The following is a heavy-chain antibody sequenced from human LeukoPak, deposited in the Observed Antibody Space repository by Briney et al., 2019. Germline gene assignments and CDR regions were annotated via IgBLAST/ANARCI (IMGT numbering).Heavy chain of an antibody. CDR2: IRSTSSYI. D-gene: IGHD4-23*01. Sequence: PGGSLRLSCAASGFTFSSYSMNWVRQAPGKGLEWVSSIRSTSSYIYYADSVKGRFTISRGNAKNSLYLQMNSLRAEDTAVYYCARDLGFTVVTGAFDYWGQGTLVTVSS. CDR1: GFTFSSYS. J-gene: IGHJ4*02. CDR3: ARDLGFTVVTGAFDY. V-gene: IGHV3-21*01.